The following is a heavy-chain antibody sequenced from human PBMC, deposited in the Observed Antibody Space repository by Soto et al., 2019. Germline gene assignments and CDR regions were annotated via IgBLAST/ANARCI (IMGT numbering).Heavy chain of an antibody. Sequence: ASVKVSCKASGGTFSSYTISWVRQAPGQGLEWMGRIIPILGIANYAQKFQGRVTITADKSTSTAYMELSSLRSEDTAVYYCAREDTAIPPFYDILTGYPLADYYYHMDVWGKGTTVTVSS. CDR1: GGTFSSYT. V-gene: IGHV1-69*04. CDR3: AREDTAIPPFYDILTGYPLADYYYHMDV. CDR2: IIPILGIA. J-gene: IGHJ6*03. D-gene: IGHD3-9*01.